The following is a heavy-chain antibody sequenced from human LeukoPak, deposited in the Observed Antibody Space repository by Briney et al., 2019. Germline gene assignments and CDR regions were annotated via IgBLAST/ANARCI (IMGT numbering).Heavy chain of an antibody. V-gene: IGHV4-39*01. Sequence: SETLSLTCTVSGGSISSYYWGWIRQPPGKGLEWIGSIYYSGSTYYNPSLKSRVTISVDTSKNQFSLKLSSVTAADTAVYYCASFSASYYYYYMDVWGKGTTVTVSS. D-gene: IGHD3-10*01. CDR2: IYYSGST. CDR1: GGSISSYY. CDR3: ASFSASYYYYYMDV. J-gene: IGHJ6*03.